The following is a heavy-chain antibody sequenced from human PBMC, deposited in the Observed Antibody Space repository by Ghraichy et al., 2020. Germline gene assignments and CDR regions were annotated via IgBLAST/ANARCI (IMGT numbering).Heavy chain of an antibody. J-gene: IGHJ4*02. Sequence: GGSLRLSCAASGFTFSSYSMNWVRQAPGKGPEWVSSISSSSSYIYYADSVKGRFTISRDNAKNSLYLQMNSLRAEDTAVYYCARDSVEVGATMVDYWGQGTLVTVSS. D-gene: IGHD1-26*01. CDR2: ISSSSSYI. CDR3: ARDSVEVGATMVDY. CDR1: GFTFSSYS. V-gene: IGHV3-21*01.